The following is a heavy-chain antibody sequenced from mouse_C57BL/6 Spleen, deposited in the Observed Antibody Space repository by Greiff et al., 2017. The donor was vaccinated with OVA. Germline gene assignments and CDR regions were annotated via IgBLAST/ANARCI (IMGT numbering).Heavy chain of an antibody. CDR3: ERVEDYYGSSSSYYAMDY. CDR1: GFTFSDYY. J-gene: IGHJ4*01. CDR2: INYDGSST. D-gene: IGHD1-1*01. V-gene: IGHV5-16*01. Sequence: EVKLVESEGGLVQPGSSMKLSCTASGFTFSDYYMAWVRQVPEKGLEWVANINYDGSSTYYLDSLKSRFIISRDNAKNILYLQMSSLKSEDTATYYCERVEDYYGSSSSYYAMDYWGQGTSVTVSS.